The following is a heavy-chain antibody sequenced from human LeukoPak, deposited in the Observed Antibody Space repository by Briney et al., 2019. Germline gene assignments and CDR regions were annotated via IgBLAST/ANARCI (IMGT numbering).Heavy chain of an antibody. J-gene: IGHJ6*03. CDR2: INHSGST. CDR1: GGSFSGYY. Sequence: SETLSLTCAVYGGSFSGYYWSWIRQPPGKGLEWIGEINHSGSTNYNPSLKSRVTISVDTSKNQFSLKLSSVTAADTTVYYCARRTHCSSTSCYANYYYYMDVWGKGTTVTVSS. CDR3: ARRTHCSSTSCYANYYYYMDV. V-gene: IGHV4-34*01. D-gene: IGHD2-2*01.